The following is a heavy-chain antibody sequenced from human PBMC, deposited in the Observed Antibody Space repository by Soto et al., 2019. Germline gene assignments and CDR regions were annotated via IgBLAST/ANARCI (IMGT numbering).Heavy chain of an antibody. CDR3: ASSPPTYCSSTSCYRGDYYYYYYMDV. CDR1: GYTFTSYG. Sequence: QVQLVQSGAEVKKPGASVKVSCKASGYTFTSYGISWVRQAPGQGLEWMGWISAYNGNTNYAQKLQGRVTMTTDTSTSTAYMELRSLRSDDPAVYYCASSPPTYCSSTSCYRGDYYYYYYMDVWGKGTTVTVSS. J-gene: IGHJ6*03. D-gene: IGHD2-2*01. CDR2: ISAYNGNT. V-gene: IGHV1-18*01.